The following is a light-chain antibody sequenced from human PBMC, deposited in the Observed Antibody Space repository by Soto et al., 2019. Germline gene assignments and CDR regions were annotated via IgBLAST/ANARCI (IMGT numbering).Light chain of an antibody. Sequence: DIQMTQSPSSLSASVGDRVSITCRASQSISSYLNWYQQRPGKAPHLLIYAASSLQSGVPSRFSGSGSGTDFTLTISSLQPEDFVSYYCQQSYETPWTFGQGTKVEIK. CDR1: QSISSY. CDR2: AAS. CDR3: QQSYETPWT. J-gene: IGKJ1*01. V-gene: IGKV1-39*01.